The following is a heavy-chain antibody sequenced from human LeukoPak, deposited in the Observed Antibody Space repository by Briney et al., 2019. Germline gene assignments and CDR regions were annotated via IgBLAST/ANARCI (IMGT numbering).Heavy chain of an antibody. V-gene: IGHV3-23*01. CDR3: AKPLSGSYYYYYMDV. CDR1: GFTFSSYA. CDR2: ISGSGGST. J-gene: IGHJ6*03. Sequence: GGSLRLSCAASGFTFSSYAMSWVRQAPGKGLEWVSAISGSGGSTYYADSAKGRFTISRDNSKNTLYLQMNSLRAEDTAVYYCAKPLSGSYYYYYMDVWGKGTTVTVSS. D-gene: IGHD1-26*01.